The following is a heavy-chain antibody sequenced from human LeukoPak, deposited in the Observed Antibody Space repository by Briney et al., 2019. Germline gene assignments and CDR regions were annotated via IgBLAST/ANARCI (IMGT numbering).Heavy chain of an antibody. J-gene: IGHJ3*02. Sequence: PGGSLRLSCAASGFTFSSYAMSWVRQAPGKGLEWVSAISGSGGSTYYADSVKGRFTISRDNAKNSLYLQMNSLRAEDTAAYYCASDLGDAFDIWGQGTMVTVSS. CDR2: ISGSGGST. CDR1: GFTFSSYA. D-gene: IGHD2-21*02. V-gene: IGHV3-23*01. CDR3: ASDLGDAFDI.